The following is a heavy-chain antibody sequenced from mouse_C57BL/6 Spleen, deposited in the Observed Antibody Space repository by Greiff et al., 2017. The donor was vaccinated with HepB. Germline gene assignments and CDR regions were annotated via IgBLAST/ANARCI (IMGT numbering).Heavy chain of an antibody. Sequence: VKLVESGPGLVQPSQSLSITCTVSGFSLTSYGVHWVRQPPGKGLEWLGVIWSGGSTDYNAAFISRLSISKDNSKSQVFFKMNSLQADDTAIYYCAKNMGLRRGYAMDYWGQGTSVTVSS. V-gene: IGHV2-4*01. CDR2: IWSGGST. CDR3: AKNMGLRRGYAMDY. D-gene: IGHD2-4*01. CDR1: GFSLTSYG. J-gene: IGHJ4*01.